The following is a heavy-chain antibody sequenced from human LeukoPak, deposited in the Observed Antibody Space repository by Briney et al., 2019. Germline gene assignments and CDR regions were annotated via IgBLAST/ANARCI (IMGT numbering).Heavy chain of an antibody. D-gene: IGHD5-12*01. CDR1: GGSISSGDYY. CDR3: ARDWTKWLPQPFGGFDY. CDR2: IYYSGST. Sequence: PSETLSLTCTVSGGSISSGDYYWSWIRQPPGKGLEWIGYIYYSGSTYYNPSLKSRVTISVDTSKNQFSLKLSSVTAADTAVYYCARDWTKWLPQPFGGFDYWGQGTLVTVSS. J-gene: IGHJ4*02. V-gene: IGHV4-30-4*08.